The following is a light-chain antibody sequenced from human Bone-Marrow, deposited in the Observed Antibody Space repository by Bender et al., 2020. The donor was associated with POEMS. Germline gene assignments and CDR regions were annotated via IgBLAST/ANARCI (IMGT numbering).Light chain of an antibody. Sequence: QSALTQPPSASASPGQSVTISCTGTSIDVGNYNYVSWYQRQPGRAPKLIIYEVTKRPSGVPDRFSGSKSGNTASLTVSGLQSEDEGDYFCCSYAGIDNFVFGTGTTVTVL. J-gene: IGLJ1*01. CDR1: SIDVGNYNY. CDR3: CSYAGIDNFV. CDR2: EVT. V-gene: IGLV2-8*01.